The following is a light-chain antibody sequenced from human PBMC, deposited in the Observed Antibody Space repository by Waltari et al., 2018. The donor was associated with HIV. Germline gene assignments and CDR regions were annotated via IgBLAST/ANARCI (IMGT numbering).Light chain of an antibody. Sequence: HSLLTQPPSVSAAPGQQVTISCSGSDSNVGKNFVSWYHHVPGKTPKPLVYDHNRRQKAISERFSGSKTGTSASLGITGLQTADEGDYYCETWDSGLNVGVFGGGTRVTVL. CDR2: DHN. CDR3: ETWDSGLNVGV. V-gene: IGLV1-51*01. J-gene: IGLJ2*01. CDR1: DSNVGKNF.